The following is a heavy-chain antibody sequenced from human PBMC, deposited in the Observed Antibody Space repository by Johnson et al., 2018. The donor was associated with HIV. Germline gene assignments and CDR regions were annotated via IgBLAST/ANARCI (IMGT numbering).Heavy chain of an antibody. J-gene: IGHJ3*02. CDR1: GFTFSNYG. Sequence: VQLVESGGGVVQPGRSLRLSCAASGFTFSNYGMHWVRQAPGKGLEWVAVISYDGNNKYYTDSVKGRFTISRDNSDNTLFLQMNSLRADDTAMYYFALSPSWSIAFDIWCQGTMVTVSS. V-gene: IGHV3-30*03. CDR2: ISYDGNNK. CDR3: ALSPSWSIAFDI. D-gene: IGHD6-13*01.